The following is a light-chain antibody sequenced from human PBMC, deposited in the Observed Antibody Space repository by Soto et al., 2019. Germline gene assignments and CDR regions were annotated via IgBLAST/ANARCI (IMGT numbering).Light chain of an antibody. CDR1: SSDGGGYNY. CDR3: SSYTSSSTLV. V-gene: IGLV2-14*01. Sequence: QSVLTQPASVSGSPGQSITISCTGTSSDGGGYNYVSWYQQHPGNAPKLMIYEVSNRPSGVSNRFSGSKSGNTASLTISGLQAEDEADYYCSSYTSSSTLVFGTGTKVTVL. CDR2: EVS. J-gene: IGLJ1*01.